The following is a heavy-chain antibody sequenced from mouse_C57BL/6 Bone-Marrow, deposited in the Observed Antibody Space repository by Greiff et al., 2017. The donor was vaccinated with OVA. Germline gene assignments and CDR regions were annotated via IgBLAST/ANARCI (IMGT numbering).Heavy chain of an antibody. D-gene: IGHD2-1*01. V-gene: IGHV7-1*01. CDR1: GFTFSDFY. Sequence: EVQVVESGGGLVQSGRSLRLSCATSGFTFSDFYMEWVRQAPGKGLEWIAASRNKANDYTTEYSASVKGRFIVSRDTSQSILYLQMNALRAEDTAIYYCARDLYGNYPYWYFDVWGTGTTVTVSS. CDR2: SRNKANDYTT. CDR3: ARDLYGNYPYWYFDV. J-gene: IGHJ1*03.